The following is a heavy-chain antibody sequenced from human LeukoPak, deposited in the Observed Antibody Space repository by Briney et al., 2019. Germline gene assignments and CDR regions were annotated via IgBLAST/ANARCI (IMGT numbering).Heavy chain of an antibody. J-gene: IGHJ4*02. Sequence: SETLSLTCTVSGGSISSYYWSWIRQPPGKGLEWIGYIYYSGSTNYNPSLKSRVTISVDTSKNQFSRKLSSVTAADTAVYYCARIAVAGTNFDYWGQGTLVTVSS. CDR3: ARIAVAGTNFDY. V-gene: IGHV4-59*08. CDR2: IYYSGST. CDR1: GGSISSYY. D-gene: IGHD6-19*01.